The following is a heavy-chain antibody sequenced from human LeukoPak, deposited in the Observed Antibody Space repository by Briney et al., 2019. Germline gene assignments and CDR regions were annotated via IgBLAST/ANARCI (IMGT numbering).Heavy chain of an antibody. CDR3: ARDHNYAFDN. J-gene: IGHJ4*02. Sequence: PGGSLRLSCAASGFTFSSYGMHWVRQAPGKGLEWISYIGVDSGNTKYADSVRGRFTISADKAKNSLYLRMNSLRVEDTAVYYCARDHNYAFDNWGQGTLVSVAS. CDR2: IGVDSGNT. V-gene: IGHV3-48*01. D-gene: IGHD1-1*01. CDR1: GFTFSSYG.